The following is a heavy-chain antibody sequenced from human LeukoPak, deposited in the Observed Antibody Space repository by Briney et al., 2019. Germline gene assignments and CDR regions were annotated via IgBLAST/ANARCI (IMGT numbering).Heavy chain of an antibody. V-gene: IGHV3-23*01. CDR2: ISGSGGGP. CDR1: GFTFSKYA. J-gene: IGHJ4*02. CDR3: ARYTRYFDY. Sequence: GGSLRLSCAASGFTFSKYAMSWVRQAPGKGLEWVSGISGSGGGPYYADSVKGRFTISRDNSKNTLYLQMNSLRAEDTAVYYCARYTRYFDYWGQGTLVTVSS. D-gene: IGHD5-18*01.